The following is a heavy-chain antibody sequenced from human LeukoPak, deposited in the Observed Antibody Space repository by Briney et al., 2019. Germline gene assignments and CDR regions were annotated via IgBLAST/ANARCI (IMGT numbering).Heavy chain of an antibody. Sequence: ASVKVSCKASGYTFTSYGISWVRQAPGQGLEWMGWISAYNGNTNCAQKLQGRVTMTTDTSTSTAYMELRSLRSDDTAVYYCARDLRGWDYPQKHAFDIWGQGTMVTVSS. CDR3: ARDLRGWDYPQKHAFDI. V-gene: IGHV1-18*01. D-gene: IGHD1-26*01. CDR2: ISAYNGNT. J-gene: IGHJ3*02. CDR1: GYTFTSYG.